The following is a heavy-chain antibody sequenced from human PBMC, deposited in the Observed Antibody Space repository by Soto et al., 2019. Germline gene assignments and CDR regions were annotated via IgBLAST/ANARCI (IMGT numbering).Heavy chain of an antibody. CDR1: GEKFTDYW. J-gene: IGHJ6*02. CDR3: ARLDTDSIAVTGASYYYGMDV. CDR2: IYPGDSDT. D-gene: IGHD6-19*01. V-gene: IGHV5-51*01. Sequence: VSMKIRRTCSGEKFTDYWSGWVRQMPGKGLKWMGIIYPGDSDTRYSPSFQGQVTISADKSISTAYLQWSSLKASDTAMYYCARLDTDSIAVTGASYYYGMDVWGQGPTVTVYS.